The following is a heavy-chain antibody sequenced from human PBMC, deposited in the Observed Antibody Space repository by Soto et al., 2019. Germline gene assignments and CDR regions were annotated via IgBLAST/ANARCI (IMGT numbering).Heavy chain of an antibody. CDR2: IYYTGST. CDR3: ARHEYAGSGYDAFDI. CDR1: GGSVSSITFH. V-gene: IGHV4-39*01. D-gene: IGHD3-22*01. J-gene: IGHJ3*02. Sequence: SETLSLTCTVSGGSVSSITFHWGLIRQPPGKGLEWIGNIYYTGSTFYNPSLKSRVTISVDTSKNQFSLNLSSVTAADTAVYYCARHEYAGSGYDAFDIWGQGTMVTVSS.